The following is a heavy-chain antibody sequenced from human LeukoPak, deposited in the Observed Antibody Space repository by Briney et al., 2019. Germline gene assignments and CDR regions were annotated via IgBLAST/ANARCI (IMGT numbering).Heavy chain of an antibody. CDR1: GFTFSYYA. D-gene: IGHD2-2*01. Sequence: HPGRSLRLSCAASGFTFSYYAMHWVRQAPGKGLEWVSVIYSGDSTYYADSVKGRFTISRDNSKNTLYLQMNSLRAEDTAVYYCARLPTLYCSSTSCYVVDYWGQGTLVTVSS. CDR2: IYSGDST. J-gene: IGHJ4*02. CDR3: ARLPTLYCSSTSCYVVDY. V-gene: IGHV3-53*01.